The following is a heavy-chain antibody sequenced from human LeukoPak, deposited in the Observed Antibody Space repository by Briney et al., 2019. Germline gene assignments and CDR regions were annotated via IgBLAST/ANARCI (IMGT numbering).Heavy chain of an antibody. J-gene: IGHJ3*02. Sequence: GGSLRLSCAASGFTFSSYAMSRVRRAPGKGLEWVSAISGSGGSTYYADSVKGRFTISRDNSENTLYLQMNSLRAEDTAVYYCARGSWYDYVWGSKDAFDIWGQGTMVTVSS. CDR2: ISGSGGST. D-gene: IGHD3-16*01. CDR3: ARGSWYDYVWGSKDAFDI. CDR1: GFTFSSYA. V-gene: IGHV3-23*01.